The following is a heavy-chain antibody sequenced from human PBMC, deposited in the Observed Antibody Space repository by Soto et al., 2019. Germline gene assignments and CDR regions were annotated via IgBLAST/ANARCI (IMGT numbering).Heavy chain of an antibody. CDR1: RFTFSSYA. Sequence: QVQLVESGGGVVQPGRSLRLSCAASRFTFSSYAMHWVRQAPGKGLEWVAVISYDGSNKYYADSVKGRFTISRDNSKNTLYLQMNSLRAEDTAVYYCARGRDGYNYLDYWGQGTLVTVSS. CDR3: ARGRDGYNYLDY. D-gene: IGHD5-12*01. V-gene: IGHV3-30-3*01. J-gene: IGHJ4*02. CDR2: ISYDGSNK.